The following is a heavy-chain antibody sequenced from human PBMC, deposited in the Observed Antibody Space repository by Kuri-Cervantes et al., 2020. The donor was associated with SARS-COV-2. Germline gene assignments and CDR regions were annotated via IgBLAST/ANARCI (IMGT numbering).Heavy chain of an antibody. J-gene: IGHJ4*02. D-gene: IGHD3-22*01. V-gene: IGHV3-30*18. Sequence: GGSLRLSCAASGFTFSSYGMHWVRQAPGKGLEWVAVISYDGSNKYYADSVKGRFTISRDNSKNTLYLQMNSLRAEDTAAYYCAKDQSARYYDSSGLFDYWGQGTLVTVSS. CDR1: GFTFSSYG. CDR2: ISYDGSNK. CDR3: AKDQSARYYDSSGLFDY.